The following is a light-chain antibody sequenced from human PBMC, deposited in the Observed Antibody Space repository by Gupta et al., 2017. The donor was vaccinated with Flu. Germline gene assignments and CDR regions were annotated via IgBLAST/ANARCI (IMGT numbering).Light chain of an antibody. V-gene: IGKV3-11*01. CDR1: QSISSY. J-gene: IGKJ4*01. Sequence: EIVFTQSPATLSLSPGERATLSCRASQSISSYLAWYQQKPGQAPRLLIYDASNRATGIPARFSGSGSVTDFTLTISSLEPEDFAVYYCQQRSNWPLTFGGGTKLEIK. CDR3: QQRSNWPLT. CDR2: DAS.